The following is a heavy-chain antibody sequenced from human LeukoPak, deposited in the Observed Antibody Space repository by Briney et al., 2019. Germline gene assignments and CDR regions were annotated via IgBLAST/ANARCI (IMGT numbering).Heavy chain of an antibody. CDR3: ARHGGSYRTSYYYYGMDV. V-gene: IGHV4-59*08. CDR2: IYYSGST. D-gene: IGHD1-26*01. CDR1: GGSISSYY. J-gene: IGHJ6*02. Sequence: MASETLSLTCTVSGGSISSYYWSWIRQPPGKGLEWIGYIYYSGSTNYNPSLKSRVTISVDTSKNQFSLKLSSVTAADTAVYYCARHGGSYRTSYYYYGMDVWGQGTTVTVSS.